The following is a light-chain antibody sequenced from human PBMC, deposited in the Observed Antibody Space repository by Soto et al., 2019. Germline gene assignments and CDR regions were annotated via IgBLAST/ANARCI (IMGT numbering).Light chain of an antibody. CDR3: QQTVSTPWT. CDR1: QSISTF. CDR2: TAS. J-gene: IGKJ1*01. V-gene: IGKV1-39*01. Sequence: DIQMTQSPSSLSASLRDRVTITCRASQSISTFLNWYQQKPGEAPKILIYTASSLQSGVPSRFRGSGSGAGFALTISSLQPEDVATYHCQQTVSTPWTFGQGTKVEIK.